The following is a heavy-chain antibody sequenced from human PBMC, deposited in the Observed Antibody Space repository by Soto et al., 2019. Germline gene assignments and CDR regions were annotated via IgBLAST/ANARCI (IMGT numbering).Heavy chain of an antibody. CDR2: VYFSGTT. V-gene: IGHV4-31*03. Sequence: QVQLQESGPGLVKPSQTLSLTCTVSGGSLTGGGYYWSWLRQLPGKGLEWLGCVYFSGTTYYNPSVRSRITLSPDTSKNQFSLMLSSVTAADTAVYSCARGAPRPRDVPTYFHSWGQGILVAFSS. J-gene: IGHJ4*02. CDR3: ARGAPRPRDVPTYFHS. CDR1: GGSLTGGGYY.